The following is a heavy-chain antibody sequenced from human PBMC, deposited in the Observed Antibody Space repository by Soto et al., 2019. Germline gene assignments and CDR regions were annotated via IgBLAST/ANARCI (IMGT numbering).Heavy chain of an antibody. CDR3: AVYPLPGH. CDR1: GFTFNNAR. J-gene: IGHJ4*02. V-gene: IGHV3-15*07. CDR2: IRSKTDGETT. D-gene: IGHD2-15*01. Sequence: GGSLRLSCAASGFTFNNARMNWVRQAPGKGLEWVGRIRSKTDGETTDYAAPVKGRFTISRDDSKSTLYLQMDSLKTEDTAVYYCAVYPLPGHWGQGT.